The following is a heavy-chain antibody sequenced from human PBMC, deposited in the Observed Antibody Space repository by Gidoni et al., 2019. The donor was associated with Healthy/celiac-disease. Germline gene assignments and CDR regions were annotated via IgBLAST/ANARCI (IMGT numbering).Heavy chain of an antibody. Sequence: EVQLWESGGGLVQPGESLRRSCAASGFTFSSYGMSWVRQAPGKGLEWVSAISGSGGSTYYADSVKGRLTISRDNSKNTLYLQMNSLRADDTAVYYCAKDSGGNAGGFDYWGQGTLVTVSS. D-gene: IGHD2-15*01. V-gene: IGHV3-23*01. CDR1: GFTFSSYG. CDR3: AKDSGGNAGGFDY. J-gene: IGHJ4*02. CDR2: ISGSGGST.